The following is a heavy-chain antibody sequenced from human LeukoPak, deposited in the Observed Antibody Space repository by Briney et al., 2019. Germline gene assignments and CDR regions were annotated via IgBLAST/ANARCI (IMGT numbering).Heavy chain of an antibody. CDR1: GGSISSSNW. CDR2: IYHSGST. CDR3: ARRIQQLGSSYYYYYMDV. V-gene: IGHV4-4*02. D-gene: IGHD6-13*01. Sequence: SETLSLTCAVSGGSISSSNWWSWVRQPPGKGLEWIGEIYHSGSTNYNPSLKSRVTISVDKSKNQFSLELSSVTAADTAVYYCARRIQQLGSSYYYYYMDVWGKGTTVTVSS. J-gene: IGHJ6*03.